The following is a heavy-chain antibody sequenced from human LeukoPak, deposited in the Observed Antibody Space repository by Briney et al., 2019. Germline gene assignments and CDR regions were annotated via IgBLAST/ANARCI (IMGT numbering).Heavy chain of an antibody. Sequence: SETLSLTCTVSGGSISSSSYYWGWIRQPPGKGLEWIGSIYYSGSTYYNPSLKSRVTISVDTSKNQFSLKLSSVTAADTAVYYCARYSSGWHPVIYWGQGTLVTVSS. CDR2: IYYSGST. CDR3: ARYSSGWHPVIY. CDR1: GGSISSSSYY. V-gene: IGHV4-39*01. J-gene: IGHJ4*02. D-gene: IGHD6-19*01.